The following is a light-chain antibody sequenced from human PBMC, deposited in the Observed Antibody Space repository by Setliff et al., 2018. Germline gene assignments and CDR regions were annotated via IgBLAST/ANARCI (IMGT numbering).Light chain of an antibody. V-gene: IGLV1-44*01. CDR2: TNS. J-gene: IGLJ1*01. CDR1: SANIGRYT. CDR3: AAWDDSLLAYV. Sequence: QSALAQPPSASGTPGQRVTISCSGSSANIGRYTVNWYQQLPGTAPKLLIYTNSQRPSGVPDRFSGSKSGTSGSLAISGLRSEDEAAYYCAAWDDSLLAYVFGTGTKVTVL.